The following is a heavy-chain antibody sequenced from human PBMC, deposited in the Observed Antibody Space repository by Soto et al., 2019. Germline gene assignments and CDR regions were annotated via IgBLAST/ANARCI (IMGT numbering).Heavy chain of an antibody. J-gene: IGHJ5*02. V-gene: IGHV4-39*01. D-gene: IGHD5-18*01. CDR2: IYYSGST. CDR1: GDSISSGGYY. Sequence: ASETLSLTCTVSGDSISSGGYYWSWIRQPPGKGLEWIGSIYYSGSTYYNPSLKSRVTISVDTSKNQFSLKLSSVTAADTAVYYCARHFRWIQLWLRENWFDPWGQGTLVTVSS. CDR3: ARHFRWIQLWLRENWFDP.